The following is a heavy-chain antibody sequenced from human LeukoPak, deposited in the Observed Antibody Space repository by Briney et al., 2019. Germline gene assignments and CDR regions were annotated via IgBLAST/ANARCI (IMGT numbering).Heavy chain of an antibody. CDR1: GYSFTSYW. D-gene: IGHD3-10*01. CDR2: IYPGDSDT. J-gene: IGHJ4*02. Sequence: GGSLKISCKGSGYSFTSYWIGWVRQMPGKGLEWMGIIYPGDSDTRYSPSFQGQVTISADKSISTAYLQWSSLKASDTAMYYCARSPAVVRGVLSSLDYWGQGTLVTVSS. CDR3: ARSPAVVRGVLSSLDY. V-gene: IGHV5-51*01.